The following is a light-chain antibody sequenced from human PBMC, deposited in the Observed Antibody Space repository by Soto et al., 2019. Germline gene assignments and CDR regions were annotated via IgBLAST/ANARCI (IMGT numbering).Light chain of an antibody. J-gene: IGKJ4*01. CDR2: GAS. CDR1: QSVSSSY. V-gene: IGKV3-20*01. Sequence: EIVLTQSPGTLSLSPGERATLSCRASQSVSSSYLAWYQQKPGQAPRLLIYGASSRATGIPDRFSGSGSATDFTLTISRLEPEDFAVYYCQQYGSSPLTFGGGTKLDIK. CDR3: QQYGSSPLT.